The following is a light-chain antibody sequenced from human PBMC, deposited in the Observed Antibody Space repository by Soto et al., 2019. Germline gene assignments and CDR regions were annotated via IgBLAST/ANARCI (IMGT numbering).Light chain of an antibody. CDR1: QSVSNNY. CDR3: QQYGSSPPLT. Sequence: EIVLMQSPGTLSLSPGERATLSCRASQSVSNNYVAWYQQKPGQAPRLLIVGASSRATGIPDRFSGSGSGTDFTLTISRLEPEDFAVYYCQQYGSSPPLTFGGGTKVEIK. J-gene: IGKJ4*01. CDR2: GAS. V-gene: IGKV3-20*01.